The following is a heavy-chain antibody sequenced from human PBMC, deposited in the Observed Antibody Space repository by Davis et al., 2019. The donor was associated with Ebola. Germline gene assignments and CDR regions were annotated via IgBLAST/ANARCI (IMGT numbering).Heavy chain of an antibody. V-gene: IGHV3-74*01. CDR1: GFTFRRYW. Sequence: GSSLKISCAASGFTFRRYWMHWVRQAPGKGLVWVSRISTDVSSTSYADSVKGRFTISRDNAKNTLYLQMNSLRAEDTAVYYCARDRYSSSWLQGFDPWGQGTLVTVSS. CDR3: ARDRYSSSWLQGFDP. D-gene: IGHD6-13*01. CDR2: ISTDVSST. J-gene: IGHJ5*02.